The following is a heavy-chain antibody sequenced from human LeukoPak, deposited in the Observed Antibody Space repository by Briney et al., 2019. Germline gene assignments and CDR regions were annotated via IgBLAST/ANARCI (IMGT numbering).Heavy chain of an antibody. CDR2: IKQDGSEK. D-gene: IGHD6-19*01. CDR3: ARDLKWLVLDY. J-gene: IGHJ4*02. V-gene: IGHV3-7*01. Sequence: PGGSLRLSCAASGFTFSSYSMSWVRQAPGKGVEWVANIKQDGSEKYYVDSVKGRFTISRDNAKNSLYLQMNSLRAEDTAVYYCARDLKWLVLDYWGQGTLVTVSS. CDR1: GFTFSSYS.